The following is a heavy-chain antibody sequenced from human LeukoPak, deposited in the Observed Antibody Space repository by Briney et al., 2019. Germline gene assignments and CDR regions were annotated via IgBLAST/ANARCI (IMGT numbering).Heavy chain of an antibody. CDR2: IYSGGST. Sequence: PGGSLRPSCAASGFTVSSYAMSWVRQAPGKGLEWVSVIYSGGSTYYADSVKGRFTISRDNSKNTLYLQMNSLRAEDTAVYYCATANYYDSSGYALYFDSWGQGTLVTVSS. D-gene: IGHD3-22*01. CDR3: ATANYYDSSGYALYFDS. V-gene: IGHV3-53*01. CDR1: GFTVSSYA. J-gene: IGHJ4*02.